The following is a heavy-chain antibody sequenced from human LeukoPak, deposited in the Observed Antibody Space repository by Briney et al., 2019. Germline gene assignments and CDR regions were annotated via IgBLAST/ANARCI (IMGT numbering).Heavy chain of an antibody. CDR2: IRYDGSSK. J-gene: IGHJ4*02. D-gene: IGHD3-10*01. V-gene: IGHV3-30*04. CDR3: ARDQAGSGHYADY. Sequence: GRSLRLSCAASGFTFSSHAMHWVRQAPGKGLEWLAYIRYDGSSKYYADFVKGRFTISRDNSKNTLYLQMNSLRGEDTAVYYCARDQAGSGHYADYWGQGTLVTVSS. CDR1: GFTFSSHA.